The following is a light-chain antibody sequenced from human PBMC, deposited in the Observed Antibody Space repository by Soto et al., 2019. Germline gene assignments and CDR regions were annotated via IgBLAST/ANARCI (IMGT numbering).Light chain of an antibody. CDR3: QQYDSYSPT. V-gene: IGKV1-5*03. J-gene: IGKJ1*01. CDR1: QSVSNW. CDR2: EGS. Sequence: DIQMTQSPSALSASVGDRVTITCRASQSVSNWLAWYRQKPGEAPKLLIYEGSTLERGVPSRFSGSGSGTEFPLTLRSLPPDYFGTFFWQQYDSYSPTFGQGAKVEVK.